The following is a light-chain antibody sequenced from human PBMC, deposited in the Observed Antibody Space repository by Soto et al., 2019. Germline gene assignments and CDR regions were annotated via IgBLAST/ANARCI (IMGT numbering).Light chain of an antibody. CDR3: QQYGNSPIT. J-gene: IGKJ5*01. CDR2: GTS. Sequence: EVVLTQSPGTLSLSRGERATLSCRASERIYSAYLGWYQQKPGQAPRLLIYGTSSRATGIPDRFSGSGYGTDFTLTISRLEPEDVAVYYCQQYGNSPITFGKGTRLEI. CDR1: ERIYSAY. V-gene: IGKV3-20*01.